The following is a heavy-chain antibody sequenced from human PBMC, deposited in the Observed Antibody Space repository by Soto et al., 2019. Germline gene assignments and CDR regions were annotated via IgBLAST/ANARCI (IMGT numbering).Heavy chain of an antibody. CDR1: GGSISSADYY. J-gene: IGHJ4*02. V-gene: IGHV4-30-4*01. D-gene: IGHD3-22*01. CDR2: IYYSGST. CDR3: ARAGDYYDSSGYSTYFDY. Sequence: PSETLSLTCNVSGGSISSADYYWTWIRPPPGKGLEWIGYIYYSGSTYYNPSLKSRVTISVDTSKNRFSLKLSSVTAADTAVYYCARAGDYYDSSGYSTYFDYWGQGTLVTVSS.